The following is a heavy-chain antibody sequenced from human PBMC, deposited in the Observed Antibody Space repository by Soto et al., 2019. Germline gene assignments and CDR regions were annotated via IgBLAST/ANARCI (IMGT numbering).Heavy chain of an antibody. CDR3: ARGGLRFLEWLLEIRFIPFDY. V-gene: IGHV3-21*01. J-gene: IGHJ4*02. D-gene: IGHD3-3*01. CDR1: GFTFSSYS. CDR2: ISSSSSYI. Sequence: GGSLRLSCAASGFTFSSYSMNWVRQAPGKGLEWVSSISSSSSYIYYADSVKGRFTISRDNAKNSLYLQMNSLRAEDTAVYYCARGGLRFLEWLLEIRFIPFDYWGQGTLVTVSS.